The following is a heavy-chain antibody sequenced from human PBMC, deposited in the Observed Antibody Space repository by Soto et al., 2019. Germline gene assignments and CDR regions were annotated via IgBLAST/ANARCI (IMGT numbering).Heavy chain of an antibody. CDR2: INPNSGGT. CDR1: GYTFTGYY. D-gene: IGHD2-21*01. Sequence: QVQLVQSGAEVKKPGASVKVSCKASGYTFTGYYMHWVRQAPGQGLEWMGWINPNSGGTNYAQKSQGWVTMTMDTSNSTAYMALGRRRSDATAVYYRARGEGGPRWGSIDYWGQGTLVTVSS. CDR3: ARGEGGPRWGSIDY. V-gene: IGHV1-2*04. J-gene: IGHJ4*02.